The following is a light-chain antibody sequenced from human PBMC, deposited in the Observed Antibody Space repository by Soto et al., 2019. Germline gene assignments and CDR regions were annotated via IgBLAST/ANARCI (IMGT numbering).Light chain of an antibody. CDR2: AAS. Sequence: DIQLTQSPTFLSASVGDRVTITCRASQGISTDLAWYQQKPGKAPRLLMYAASTLQSGVSSRFSGSRSGTEFTLTVSSLQPEDVATYYCQQLNIYPSTVGPGTKVDIK. CDR3: QQLNIYPST. CDR1: QGISTD. J-gene: IGKJ3*01. V-gene: IGKV1-9*01.